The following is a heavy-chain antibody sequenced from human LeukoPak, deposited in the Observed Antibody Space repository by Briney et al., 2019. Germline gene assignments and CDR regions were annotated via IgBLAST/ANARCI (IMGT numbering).Heavy chain of an antibody. CDR3: AREYSSSSGDAFDI. CDR2: IKQDGSEK. V-gene: IGHV3-7*01. CDR1: GFTFSSYW. Sequence: GGSLRLSCAASGFTFSSYWMSWVRQAPGKGLEWVANIKQDGSEKYYVDSVKGRFTISRDSAKNSLYLQMNSLRAEDTAVYYCAREYSSSSGDAFDIWGQGTMVTVSS. J-gene: IGHJ3*02. D-gene: IGHD6-13*01.